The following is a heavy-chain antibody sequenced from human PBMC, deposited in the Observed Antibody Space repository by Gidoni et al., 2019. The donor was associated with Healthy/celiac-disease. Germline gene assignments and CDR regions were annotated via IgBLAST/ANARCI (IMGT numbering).Heavy chain of an antibody. CDR3: ARRGATSYY. D-gene: IGHD1-26*01. V-gene: IGHV1-2*02. J-gene: IGHJ4*02. CDR2: INPNSGGT. CDR1: GYTFTGYY. Sequence: QVQLVQSGAEVKKPGASVKVSCKAAGYTFTGYYLHWVRQAPGQGLEWMGWINPNSGGTNHAQKFQVRVTMTRDTSISTAYMELIRLRSDDTAVYYCARRGATSYYWGQGTLVTVSS.